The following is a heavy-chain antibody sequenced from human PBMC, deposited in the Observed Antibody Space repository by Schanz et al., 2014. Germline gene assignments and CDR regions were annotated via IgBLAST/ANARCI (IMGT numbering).Heavy chain of an antibody. V-gene: IGHV3-66*02. CDR1: GFIFSAYT. Sequence: VQLVECGGGLVQPGGSLRLSCAASGFIFSAYTMNWVRQAPGKGLEWVSIIYSGVSTYYADSVKGRFTISRDNSKNTVNLQMNSLRAEDTAVYYCAKEKEEVAADGSCFDYWGQGTLVTVSS. D-gene: IGHD6-13*01. CDR2: IYSGVST. J-gene: IGHJ4*02. CDR3: AKEKEEVAADGSCFDY.